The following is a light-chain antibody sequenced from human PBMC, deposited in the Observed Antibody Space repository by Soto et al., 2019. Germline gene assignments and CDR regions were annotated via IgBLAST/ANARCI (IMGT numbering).Light chain of an antibody. CDR3: LHDYSYPRT. CDR1: QSVSSK. Sequence: EIVMTQSPATLSVSPGERATLSCRASQSVSSKLAWYQQKPGQAPRLLIYGASTRATGIPARFSGSGSGTEFTLTIRSLQPEDSATYYCLHDYSYPRTFGQGTKVEIK. J-gene: IGKJ1*01. V-gene: IGKV3-15*01. CDR2: GAS.